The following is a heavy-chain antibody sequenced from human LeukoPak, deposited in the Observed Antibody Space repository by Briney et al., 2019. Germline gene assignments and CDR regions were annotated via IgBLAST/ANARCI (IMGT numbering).Heavy chain of an antibody. CDR1: GVSISTRTYY. J-gene: IGHJ5*02. CDR2: IYYTGNT. D-gene: IGHD6-13*01. Sequence: SETLSLTCTVSGVSISTRTYYWAWIRQPPGKGLEWIGSIYYTGNTNYSPSLKSRVTISVDTSKNQFSLKVTSVTAADTAVYYCARQGDTSSWYNWFDPWGQGTLVTVST. V-gene: IGHV4-39*01. CDR3: ARQGDTSSWYNWFDP.